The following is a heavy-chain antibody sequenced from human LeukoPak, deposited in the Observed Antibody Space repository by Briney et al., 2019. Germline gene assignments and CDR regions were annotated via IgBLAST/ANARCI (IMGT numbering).Heavy chain of an antibody. CDR1: GGSHSTSDDY. V-gene: IGHV4-39*01. J-gene: IGHJ4*02. CDR3: ARRRNGVPYYFDY. Sequence: PSETLSLTCTVSGGSHSTSDDYWGWIRQPPGKGLEWIGSFYYSGSTYYNPSLKSRLTISVDTSNNQFSLRLTSVTAADTAVYYCARRRNGVPYYFDYWGQGTLVTVSS. CDR2: FYYSGST. D-gene: IGHD1-1*01.